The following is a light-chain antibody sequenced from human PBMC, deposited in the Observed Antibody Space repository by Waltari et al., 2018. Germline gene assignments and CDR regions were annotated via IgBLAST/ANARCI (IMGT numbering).Light chain of an antibody. CDR1: SSDVGSYTL. J-gene: IGLJ3*02. Sequence: QSALTQPASVSGSPGQSITIPCTGTSSDVGSYTLVSRYQQHPGKAPKLMIYEVSKRPSGVSNRFSGSKSGNTASLTISGLQAEDEADYYCCSYAGSSTFKVFGGGTKLTVL. CDR2: EVS. CDR3: CSYAGSSTFKV. V-gene: IGLV2-23*02.